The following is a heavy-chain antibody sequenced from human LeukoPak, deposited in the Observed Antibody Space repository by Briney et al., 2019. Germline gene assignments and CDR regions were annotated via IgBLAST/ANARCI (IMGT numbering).Heavy chain of an antibody. Sequence: PSETLSLTCTVSGGSISSYYWSWIRQPAGKGLEWIGRIYTSGSTKYNPSLKSRVTMSVDTSKNQFSLKLSSVTAADTAVYYCARDQPDYYDSSGYNWFDPWGQGTLVTVSS. V-gene: IGHV4-4*07. CDR3: ARDQPDYYDSSGYNWFDP. CDR1: GGSISSYY. CDR2: IYTSGST. J-gene: IGHJ5*02. D-gene: IGHD3-22*01.